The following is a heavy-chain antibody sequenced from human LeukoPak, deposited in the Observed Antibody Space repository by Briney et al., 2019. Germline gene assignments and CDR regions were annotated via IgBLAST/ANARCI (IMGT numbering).Heavy chain of an antibody. CDR2: IWYDGSNK. CDR3: ARDPDDYGDYSYFDY. CDR1: GFTFSSYG. Sequence: GGSLRLSCAASGFTFSSYGMHWVRQAPGKGLEWGAVIWYDGSNKYYADSVKGRFTISRDNSKNTLFLQMYSLRAEDTAVYYCARDPDDYGDYSYFDYWGQGTLVTVSS. J-gene: IGHJ4*02. D-gene: IGHD4-17*01. V-gene: IGHV3-33*01.